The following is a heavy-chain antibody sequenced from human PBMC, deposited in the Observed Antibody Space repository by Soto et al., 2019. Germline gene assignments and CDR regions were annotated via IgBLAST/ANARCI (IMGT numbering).Heavy chain of an antibody. CDR3: ASLAAAGTWWFDP. J-gene: IGHJ5*02. V-gene: IGHV1-18*04. Sequence: GASVKVSCKASCYAFTSYGISWVRQDPGQGLEWLGWISAYNGNTNYAQKLQGRVTMTTNTSTSTAYMELRSLRSDETAVYYCASLAAAGTWWFDPWGQGTLVTVSS. CDR2: ISAYNGNT. CDR1: CYAFTSYG. D-gene: IGHD6-13*01.